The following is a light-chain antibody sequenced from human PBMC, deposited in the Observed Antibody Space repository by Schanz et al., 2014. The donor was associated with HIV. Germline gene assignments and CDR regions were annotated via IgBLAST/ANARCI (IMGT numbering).Light chain of an antibody. V-gene: IGLV1-51*01. CDR3: GTWDSSLSGVV. CDR1: TSNIANNL. J-gene: IGLJ2*01. Sequence: QSVLTQPPSVSAAPGQKVTISCSGSTSNIANNLVSWFQQVPGAAPKLLIYDNYQRPSGVPDRFSGSKSGTSATLGITGLQTGDEADYYCGTWDSSLSGVVFGGGTKLTVL. CDR2: DNY.